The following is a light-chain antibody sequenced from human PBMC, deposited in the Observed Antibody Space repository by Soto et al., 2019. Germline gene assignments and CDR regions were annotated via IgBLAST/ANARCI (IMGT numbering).Light chain of an antibody. Sequence: EIVLTQSSGTLSLSPGERATFSCRASQTINSKYLAWYQQKPGQAPRLLIYGASSRATGIPDRFRGSGSGTDFARTISRLEREDFSAYYCHYYDGSPPFPSGPGTSLDI. CDR3: HYYDGSPPFP. CDR2: GAS. CDR1: QTINSKY. J-gene: IGKJ3*01. V-gene: IGKV3-20*01.